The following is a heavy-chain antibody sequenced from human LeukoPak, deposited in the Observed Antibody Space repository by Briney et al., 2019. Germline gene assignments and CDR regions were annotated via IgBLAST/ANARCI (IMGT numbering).Heavy chain of an antibody. Sequence: PGGSLRLSCAASGFTFSSYSMNWVRQAPGKGLEWVSSISSSSYIYYADSVKGRFTISRDNAKNSLYLQMNSLRAEDTAVYYCASIDSSTYYYYGMDVWGQGTTVTVSS. CDR1: GFTFSSYS. D-gene: IGHD6-13*01. CDR3: ASIDSSTYYYYGMDV. J-gene: IGHJ6*02. CDR2: ISSSSYI. V-gene: IGHV3-21*01.